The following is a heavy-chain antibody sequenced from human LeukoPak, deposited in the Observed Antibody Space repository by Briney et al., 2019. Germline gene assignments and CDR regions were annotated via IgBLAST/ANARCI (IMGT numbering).Heavy chain of an antibody. J-gene: IGHJ4*02. CDR3: ARMPVLRYFDWLLDY. CDR2: IDWDDDK. D-gene: IGHD3-9*01. V-gene: IGHV2-70*01. Sequence: SGPALVKPTQTLTLTCTFSGFSLSNSGMCVSWIRQPPGNALEWLALIDWDDDKYYSTALKTRLTISKDTSKSQVVLTMTNMDPVDTATYYCARMPVLRYFDWLLDYWGQGTLVTVSS. CDR1: GFSLSNSGMC.